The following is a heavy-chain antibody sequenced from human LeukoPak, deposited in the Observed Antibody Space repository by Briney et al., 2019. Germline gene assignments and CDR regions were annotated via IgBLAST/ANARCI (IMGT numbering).Heavy chain of an antibody. CDR2: ISYDGSNK. Sequence: GGSLRLSCAASGFTFSSYGMHWVRQAPGKGLEWVAVISYDGSNKYYADSVKGRFIISRDNSKNTLYLQMNSLRAEDTAVYYCAKGSSRAIFGVVTPPGYWGQGTLVTVSS. CDR1: GFTFSSYG. J-gene: IGHJ4*02. D-gene: IGHD3-3*01. V-gene: IGHV3-30*18. CDR3: AKGSSRAIFGVVTPPGY.